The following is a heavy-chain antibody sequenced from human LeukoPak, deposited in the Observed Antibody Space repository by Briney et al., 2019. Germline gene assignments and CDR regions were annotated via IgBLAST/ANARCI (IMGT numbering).Heavy chain of an antibody. V-gene: IGHV3-21*01. CDR1: GFTFSSYS. Sequence: GGSLRLSCAASGFTFSSYSMNWVRQVPWKGLEYVASISGSGSYKYYADSVDGRFTISRDNAESSLFLHMNGLRAEDTATYYCVRDTGDFSSAYCPVFDYWGQGTLVSVSS. CDR3: VRDTGDFSSAYCPVFDY. J-gene: IGHJ4*02. CDR2: ISGSGSYK. D-gene: IGHD3-3*01.